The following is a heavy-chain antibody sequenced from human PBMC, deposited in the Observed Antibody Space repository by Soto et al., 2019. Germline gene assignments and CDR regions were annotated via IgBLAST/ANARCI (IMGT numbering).Heavy chain of an antibody. CDR3: ASEPPRHAYSSSPPDWFDP. V-gene: IGHV3-66*01. CDR2: IYSGGRT. J-gene: IGHJ5*02. Sequence: GGSLRLSCAASGFTVSSNYMSWVRQAPGKGLEWVTVIYSGGRTYYADSVKGRFTISRHNSKNTLYLHMNSLRAEDTALYYCASEPPRHAYSSSPPDWFDPWGQGTLVTVSS. D-gene: IGHD6-6*01. CDR1: GFTVSSNY.